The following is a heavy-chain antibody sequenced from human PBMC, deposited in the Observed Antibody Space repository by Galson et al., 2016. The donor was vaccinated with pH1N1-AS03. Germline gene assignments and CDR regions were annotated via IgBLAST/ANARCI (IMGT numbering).Heavy chain of an antibody. D-gene: IGHD3-22*01. J-gene: IGHJ4*02. CDR3: ARRRYSDGSGVFDY. CDR1: GGSLSSSRYY. V-gene: IGHV4-39*01. CDR2: INYSGST. Sequence: ETLSLTCTVSGGSLSSSRYYWGWLRQPPGKGLEWIGSINYSGSTYYNPSLKSRVTISSDTSKNQFSLKLSSVTAADTAVYYCARRRYSDGSGVFDYWGQGTLVTVSS.